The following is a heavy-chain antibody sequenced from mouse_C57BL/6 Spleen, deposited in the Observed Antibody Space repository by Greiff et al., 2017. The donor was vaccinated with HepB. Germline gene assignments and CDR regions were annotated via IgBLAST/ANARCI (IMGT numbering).Heavy chain of an antibody. V-gene: IGHV7-3*01. CDR3: ARSEYYYGSSGYFDV. D-gene: IGHD1-1*01. CDR2: IRNKANGYTT. CDR1: GFTFTDYY. Sequence: DVMLVESGGGLVQPGGSLSLSCAASGFTFTDYYMSWVRQPPGKGLEWLGFIRNKANGYTTEYSSSVKGRFTISRDNSQSILYLQMNALRAEDSATYSCARSEYYYGSSGYFDVWGTGTTVTVSS. J-gene: IGHJ1*03.